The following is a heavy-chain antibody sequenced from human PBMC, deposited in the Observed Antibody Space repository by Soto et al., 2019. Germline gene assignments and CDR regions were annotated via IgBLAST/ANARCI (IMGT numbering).Heavy chain of an antibody. CDR1: GYTFTSYY. J-gene: IGHJ3*02. CDR3: ARVFIYDILTGYFSLDAFDI. Sequence: ASVKVSCKASGYTFTSYYMHWVRQAPGQGLEWMGIINPSGGSTSYAQKFRGRVTMTRDTSTSTVYMELSSLRSEDTAVYYCARVFIYDILTGYFSLDAFDIWGQGTMVTVSS. V-gene: IGHV1-46*03. D-gene: IGHD3-9*01. CDR2: INPSGGST.